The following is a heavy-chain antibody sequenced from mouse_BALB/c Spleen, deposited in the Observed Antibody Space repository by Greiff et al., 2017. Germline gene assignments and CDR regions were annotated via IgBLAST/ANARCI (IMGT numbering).Heavy chain of an antibody. V-gene: IGHV3-6*02. CDR2: ISYDGSN. CDR1: GYSITSGYY. Sequence: EVQLEQSGPGLVKPSQSLSLTCSVTGYSITSGYYWNWIRQSPGNKLEWMGYISYDGSNNYNPSLKNRISITRDTSKNQFFLKLNSVTTEDTATYYCARPDAMDYWGQGTSVTVSS. CDR3: ARPDAMDY. J-gene: IGHJ4*01.